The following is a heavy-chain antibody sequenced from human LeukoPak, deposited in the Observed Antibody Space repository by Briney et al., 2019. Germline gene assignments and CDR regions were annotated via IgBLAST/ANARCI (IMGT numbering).Heavy chain of an antibody. Sequence: QPGRSPRLSCAASGFTFSSYAMHWVRQAPDKGLEWVAVISYDGSNKYYADSVKGRFTFSRDNSKNTLYLQMNSLRAEDTAVYYCARDQVPQDYGDYEGYFDYWGQGTLVTVSS. D-gene: IGHD4-17*01. CDR3: ARDQVPQDYGDYEGYFDY. CDR1: GFTFSSYA. V-gene: IGHV3-30-3*01. J-gene: IGHJ4*02. CDR2: ISYDGSNK.